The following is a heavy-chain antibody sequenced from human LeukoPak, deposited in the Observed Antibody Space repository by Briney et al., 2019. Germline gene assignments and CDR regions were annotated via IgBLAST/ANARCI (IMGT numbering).Heavy chain of an antibody. CDR2: ISWNSGSI. Sequence: GGSLRLSCAASGFTFDDYAMHWVRHAPGKGLEWVSGISWNSGSIGYADSVKGRFTISRDNAKNTLYLQMNSLRAEDTAVYYCARYYYDSSGYYPTEGFDYWGQGTLVTVSS. CDR1: GFTFDDYA. CDR3: ARYYYDSSGYYPTEGFDY. J-gene: IGHJ4*02. V-gene: IGHV3-9*01. D-gene: IGHD3-22*01.